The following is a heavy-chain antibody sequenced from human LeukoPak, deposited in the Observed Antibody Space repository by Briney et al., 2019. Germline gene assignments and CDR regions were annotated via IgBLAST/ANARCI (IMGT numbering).Heavy chain of an antibody. Sequence: PSETLSLTCTVSDVSINNYYWSWIRQPPGKGLEWIGYIHYTGNTNYNPSLKSRLIISIDTSKNQFSLKLRSVTAADTALYFCARASSSPGSGYYPFDYWGQGILVTVSS. CDR3: ARASSSPGSGYYPFDY. CDR2: IHYTGNT. D-gene: IGHD3-3*01. J-gene: IGHJ4*02. V-gene: IGHV4-59*01. CDR1: DVSINNYY.